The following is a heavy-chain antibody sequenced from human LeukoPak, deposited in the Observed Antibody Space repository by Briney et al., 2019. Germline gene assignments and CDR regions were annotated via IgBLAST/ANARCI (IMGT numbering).Heavy chain of an antibody. CDR1: GFTFSGYW. CDR3: ARRGLLNGQTFDY. V-gene: IGHV3-74*01. Sequence: GGSLGLSCAASGFTFSGYWMHWVRQAPGKGLVWVSRINSDGSSTSYADSVKGRFTISRDNAKNTLYLQMNSLRAEDTAVYYCARRGLLNGQTFDYWGQGTLVTVSS. CDR2: INSDGSST. J-gene: IGHJ4*02.